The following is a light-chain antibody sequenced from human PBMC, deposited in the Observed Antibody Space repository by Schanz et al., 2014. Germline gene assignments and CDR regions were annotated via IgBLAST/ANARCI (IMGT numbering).Light chain of an antibody. CDR2: AAS. CDR1: QSVSSSY. CDR3: QQYGSPIT. J-gene: IGKJ5*01. V-gene: IGKV3-20*01. Sequence: EIVLTQSPGTLSLSPGERATLSCRASQSVSSSYLAWYQQRPGQAPRLVISAASRRATGIPDRFSGSGSGTDFTLTISRLEPEDFVLYYCQQYGSPITFGQGTRLEIK.